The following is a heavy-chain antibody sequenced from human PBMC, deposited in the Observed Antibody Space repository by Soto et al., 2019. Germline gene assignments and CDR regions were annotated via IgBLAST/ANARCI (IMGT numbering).Heavy chain of an antibody. CDR1: GGTFSSYT. D-gene: IGHD3-3*01. V-gene: IGHV1-69*02. J-gene: IGHJ6*03. CDR2: IIPILGIA. CDR3: AGLSRAYDFWSGPRVDYMDV. Sequence: ASVKVSCKASGGTFSSYTISWVRQAPGQGLEWMGRIIPILGIANYAQKFQGRVTITADKSTSTAYMELSSLRSEDTAVYYCAGLSRAYDFWSGPRVDYMDVWGKGTTVTVSS.